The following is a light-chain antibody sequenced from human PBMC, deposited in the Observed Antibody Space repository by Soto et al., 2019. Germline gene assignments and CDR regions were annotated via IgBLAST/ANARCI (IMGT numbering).Light chain of an antibody. Sequence: QSALPQSASVSGSPGEAITISCTGTSSDVGAYNYVSWYQQHPGKAPKLIIYDVSNRPSGVSNRFSGSKSGNTASLTISALQAEDEADYYCSSFTSSSTRVFGTGTKVTVL. CDR3: SSFTSSSTRV. CDR1: SSDVGAYNY. V-gene: IGLV2-14*01. CDR2: DVS. J-gene: IGLJ1*01.